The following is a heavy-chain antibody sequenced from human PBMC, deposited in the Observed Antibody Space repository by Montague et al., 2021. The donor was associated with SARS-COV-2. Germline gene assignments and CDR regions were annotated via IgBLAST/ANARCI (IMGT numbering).Heavy chain of an antibody. Sequence: SETLSLTCTVSGGSISSYYWSWIRQSPGKGLEWIGYIYYSGNTNYNPSXXSRVTMSVDTSKNQFSLKLRSVTAADTAVYYCARGGDQYYHILTQFDFWGQGTLVTVSS. CDR1: GGSISSYY. CDR3: ARGGDQYYHILTQFDF. CDR2: IYYSGNT. J-gene: IGHJ4*02. D-gene: IGHD3-9*01. V-gene: IGHV4-59*01.